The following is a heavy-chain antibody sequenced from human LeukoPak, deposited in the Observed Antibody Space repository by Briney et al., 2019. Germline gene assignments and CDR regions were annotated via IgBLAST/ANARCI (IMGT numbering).Heavy chain of an antibody. Sequence: GGSLRLSCAASGFTSSSYSMNWVRQAPGKGLEWVSSISSSSSYIYYADSVKGRFTISRDNAKNSLYLQMNSLRAEDTAVYYCARDRTDGNWFDPWGQGTLVTVSS. CDR3: ARDRTDGNWFDP. CDR1: GFTSSSYS. V-gene: IGHV3-21*01. CDR2: ISSSSSYI. J-gene: IGHJ5*02. D-gene: IGHD5-24*01.